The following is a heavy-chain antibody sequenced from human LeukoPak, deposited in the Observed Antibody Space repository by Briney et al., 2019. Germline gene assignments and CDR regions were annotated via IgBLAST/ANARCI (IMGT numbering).Heavy chain of an antibody. J-gene: IGHJ5*02. CDR2: MNPNSGNT. V-gene: IGHV1-8*03. D-gene: IGHD3-22*01. CDR3: ARGTQYYYDSSYWFDP. CDR1: GYTFTSYD. Sequence: ASVKVSCKASGYTFTSYDINWVRQATGQGLEWMGWMNPNSGNTGYAQKFQGRVTITRNTSISTAYMELSSLRSEDTAVYYCARGTQYYYDSSYWFDPWGQGTLVTVSS.